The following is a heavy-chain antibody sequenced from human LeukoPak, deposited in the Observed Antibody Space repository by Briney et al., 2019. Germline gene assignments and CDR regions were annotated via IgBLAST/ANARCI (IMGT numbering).Heavy chain of an antibody. D-gene: IGHD5-18*01. CDR2: ISAYNGNT. CDR3: ARDERDGGDTAMLGANNWFDP. J-gene: IGHJ5*02. Sequence: ASVKVSCKASSYTFTSYGISWVRQAPGQGLEWMGWISAYNGNTNYAQKFQGRVTMTTDTSTSTAYMELSSLRSEDTAVYYCARDERDGGDTAMLGANNWFDPWGQGTLVTVSS. V-gene: IGHV1-18*01. CDR1: SYTFTSYG.